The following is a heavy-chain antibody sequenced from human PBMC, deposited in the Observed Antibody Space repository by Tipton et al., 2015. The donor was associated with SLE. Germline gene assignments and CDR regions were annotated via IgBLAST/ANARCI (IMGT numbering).Heavy chain of an antibody. J-gene: IGHJ4*02. CDR1: GFTFSSYE. Sequence: SLRLSCAASGFTFSSYEMNWVRQAPGKGLEWVGFIYPGDSDTKYSPSFEGQVTISADKSTSTAYVQWNSLKTSDSAMYYCARDQASLGLDFWGQGTLVTVSS. CDR2: IYPGDSDT. CDR3: ARDQASLGLDF. V-gene: IGHV5-51*01.